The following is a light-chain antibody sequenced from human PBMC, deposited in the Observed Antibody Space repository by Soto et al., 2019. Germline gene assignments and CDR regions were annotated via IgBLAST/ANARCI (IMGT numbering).Light chain of an antibody. CDR1: QSVRSTY. J-gene: IGKJ2*03. CDR3: QQYGTSPGS. CDR2: GAS. Sequence: EIVLTQSPGTLSLSPGERATLSCRASQSVRSTYLAWYQQKPGQAPRVLIYGASSRATDIPDRFSGSGSGTDFTLTITRLEPEDFAVFYGQQYGTSPGSFGQGTKVEIK. V-gene: IGKV3-20*01.